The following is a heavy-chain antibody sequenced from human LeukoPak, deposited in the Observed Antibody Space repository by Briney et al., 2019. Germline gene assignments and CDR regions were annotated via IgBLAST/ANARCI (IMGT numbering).Heavy chain of an antibody. CDR1: GYTFTSYY. J-gene: IGHJ5*02. D-gene: IGHD1-1*01. V-gene: IGHV1-46*01. CDR3: AREENSLGRSGPHLGT. Sequence: ASVKVSCKASGYTFTSYYMHWVRQAPGQGLEWMVIINPSGGSTSYAQKFQGRVTMTRDTSTSTVYMELSSLRSEDTAVYYCAREENSLGRSGPHLGTWGQGTLVTVSS. CDR2: INPSGGST.